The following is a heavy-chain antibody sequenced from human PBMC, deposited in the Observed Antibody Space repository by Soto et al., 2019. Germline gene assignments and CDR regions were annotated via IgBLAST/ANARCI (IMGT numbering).Heavy chain of an antibody. J-gene: IGHJ5*02. V-gene: IGHV1-3*01. Sequence: ASVKVSFKASGYTFTSYAMHWVRQAPGQRLEWMGWINAGNGNTKYSQKFQGRVTITRDTSASTAYMELSSLRSEDTAVYYCARDSIAAAGIFPPFDPWGQGTLVTVSS. CDR2: INAGNGNT. CDR1: GYTFTSYA. CDR3: ARDSIAAAGIFPPFDP. D-gene: IGHD6-13*01.